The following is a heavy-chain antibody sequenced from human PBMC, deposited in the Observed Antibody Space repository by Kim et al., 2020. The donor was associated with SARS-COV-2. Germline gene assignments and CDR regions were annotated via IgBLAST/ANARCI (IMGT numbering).Heavy chain of an antibody. D-gene: IGHD3-22*01. CDR2: IKQDGSEK. CDR3: AREENRNYYDSSGYYSPDAFDI. Sequence: SLFLSCAASGFTFSIYCIILCLLSLFFLLEWVANIKQDGSEKYYVDCWKGLFSISRDNAQNSLYLQMNSLRAEDTAVYYCAREENRNYYDSSGYYSPDAFDIWGQGTMVTVSS. V-gene: IGHV3-7*03. J-gene: IGHJ3*02. CDR1: GFTFSIYC.